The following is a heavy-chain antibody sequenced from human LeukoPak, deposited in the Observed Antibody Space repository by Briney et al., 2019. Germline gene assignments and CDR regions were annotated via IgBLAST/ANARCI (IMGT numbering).Heavy chain of an antibody. V-gene: IGHV3-23*01. CDR3: AKGILSPVIVPFDF. Sequence: QPGASLRLSCAASGFTFSSYAVTWVRQAPGKGLEWVSAISTGGGSTSYADSVKGRFTISRDNSKNTLYLQMNSLRAEDTAVYYCAKGILSPVIVPFDFWGQGTLVTVSS. CDR2: ISTGGGST. CDR1: GFTFSSYA. D-gene: IGHD2-15*01. J-gene: IGHJ4*02.